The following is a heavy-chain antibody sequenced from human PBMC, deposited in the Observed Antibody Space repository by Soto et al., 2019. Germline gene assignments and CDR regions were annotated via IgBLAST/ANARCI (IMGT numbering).Heavy chain of an antibody. CDR2: ISSTTNYI. CDR3: ARESEDLTSNFDY. J-gene: IGHJ4*02. Sequence: GGSLRLSCSASGFTFARYSMNWVRQAPGKGLGWVSSISSTTNYIYYGDSMKGRFTISRDNAKNSLYLEMNSLRAEDTAVYYCARESEDLTSNFDYWGQGTLVTVSS. V-gene: IGHV3-21*06. CDR1: GFTFARYS.